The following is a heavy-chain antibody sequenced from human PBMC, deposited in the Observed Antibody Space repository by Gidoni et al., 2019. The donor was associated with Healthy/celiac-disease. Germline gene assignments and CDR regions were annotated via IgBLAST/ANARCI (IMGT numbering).Heavy chain of an antibody. Sequence: QVQLVESGGGVVQPGRSLRLSCAASGFTFSSHGMHWVRQAPGKGLEWVAVISYDGSNKYYADSVKGRFTISRDNSKNTLYLQMNSLRAEDTAVYYCAKVQPGYYDFWDNGMDVWGQGTTVTVSS. D-gene: IGHD3-3*01. J-gene: IGHJ6*02. CDR3: AKVQPGYYDFWDNGMDV. V-gene: IGHV3-30*18. CDR1: GFTFSSHG. CDR2: ISYDGSNK.